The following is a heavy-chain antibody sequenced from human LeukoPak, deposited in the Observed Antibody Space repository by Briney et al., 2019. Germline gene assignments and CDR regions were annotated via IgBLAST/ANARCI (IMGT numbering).Heavy chain of an antibody. CDR1: GFTFSAYW. Sequence: PGGSLRLSCAASGFTFSAYWMHWVRQAPGKGLVWVSAISGRSDNTYYADSVKGRFTLSRDSSKNTLYLQMNSLRADDTAVYYCAKWGDYDVLTGYYVSDFWGQGTLVTVSS. CDR3: AKWGDYDVLTGYYVSDF. CDR2: ISGRSDNT. D-gene: IGHD3-9*01. J-gene: IGHJ4*02. V-gene: IGHV3-23*01.